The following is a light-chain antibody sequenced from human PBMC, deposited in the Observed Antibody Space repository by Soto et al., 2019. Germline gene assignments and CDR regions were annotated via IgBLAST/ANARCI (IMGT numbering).Light chain of an antibody. CDR1: PRVSGF. V-gene: IGKV1-39*01. CDR2: SAS. CDR3: QQSYISPYT. Sequence: IPMAQSPSTVYASXGDTVTVASRPRPRVSGFLAWYQQKPGVAPQIXXYSASDSQDGVPSRFSGSGSATDFTLIISGLQPEDFATYYGQQSYISPYTFGQGTKVDIK. J-gene: IGKJ2*01.